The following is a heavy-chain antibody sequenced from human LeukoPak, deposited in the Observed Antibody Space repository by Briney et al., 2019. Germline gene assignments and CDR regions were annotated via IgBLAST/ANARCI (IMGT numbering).Heavy chain of an antibody. V-gene: IGHV3-30*02. CDR3: AKDQWRYCRGGSCYQFDF. D-gene: IGHD2-15*01. CDR2: IRYDGSNK. J-gene: IGHJ4*02. Sequence: PGGSLRLSCAASGFTFSSYGMHWVRQAPGKGLEWVAFIRYDGSNKYYADSVKGRFTISRDNSKNTLYLQMNILRAEDTAVYYCAKDQWRYCRGGSCYQFDFWGQGTLVTVSS. CDR1: GFTFSSYG.